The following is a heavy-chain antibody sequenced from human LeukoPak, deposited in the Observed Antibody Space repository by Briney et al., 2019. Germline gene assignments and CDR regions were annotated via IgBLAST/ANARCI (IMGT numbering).Heavy chain of an antibody. D-gene: IGHD6-19*01. Sequence: SETLSLTCTVSGGSISSSSYYWGWIRQPPGKGLEWIGSIYYSGSTYYNPSLKSRVTISVDTSKNQFSLKLSSVTAADTAVYYCARGIVGSGWDLPSLPLGYGMDVWGQGTTVTVSS. CDR2: IYYSGST. CDR1: GGSISSSSYY. J-gene: IGHJ6*02. CDR3: ARGIVGSGWDLPSLPLGYGMDV. V-gene: IGHV4-39*07.